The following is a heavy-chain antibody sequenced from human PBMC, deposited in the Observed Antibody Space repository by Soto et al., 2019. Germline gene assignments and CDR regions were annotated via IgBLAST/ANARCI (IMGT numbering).Heavy chain of an antibody. V-gene: IGHV4-4*07. D-gene: IGHD6-13*01. J-gene: IGHJ6*02. CDR1: GGSMSGYY. CDR2: VYTSETT. CDR3: AGNIAAAGRRYYGMDV. Sequence: QVQLQESGPGLVKPSETLSLTCTVSGGSMSGYYWSWIRQSAGKGLEWIGRVYTSETTYYNPSLKRRVTMSLDTSKNQFSLSLYSLTAADTAVYYCAGNIAAAGRRYYGMDVWGQGTTVTVSS.